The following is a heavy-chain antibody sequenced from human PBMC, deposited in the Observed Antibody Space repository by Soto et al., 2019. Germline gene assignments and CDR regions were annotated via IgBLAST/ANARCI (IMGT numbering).Heavy chain of an antibody. CDR3: AKLITWCPFSYRYCTNGGLGYYYGMDV. Sequence: QVQLVESGGGVVQPGRSLRLSCAASGFTFSSYGMHWVRQAPGKGLEWVAVISYDGSNKYYADSVKGRFTISRDNSKNTLYLQMNSLRAEDTAVYYCAKLITWCPFSYRYCTNGGLGYYYGMDVWGQGTTVTVSS. CDR1: GFTFSSYG. D-gene: IGHD2-8*01. J-gene: IGHJ6*02. V-gene: IGHV3-30*18. CDR2: ISYDGSNK.